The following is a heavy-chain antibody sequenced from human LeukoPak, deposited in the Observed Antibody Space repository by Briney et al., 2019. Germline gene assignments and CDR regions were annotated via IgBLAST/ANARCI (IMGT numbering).Heavy chain of an antibody. Sequence: GRSLRLSCTASGFTFGDYAMSWVRQAPGKGLEWVSSISSSSSYIYYADSVKGRFTISRDNAKNSLYLQMNSLRAEDTAVYYCARDKEVLRYFDWLLPFDYWGQGTLVTVSS. CDR1: GFTFGDYA. J-gene: IGHJ4*02. V-gene: IGHV3-21*01. CDR3: ARDKEVLRYFDWLLPFDY. CDR2: ISSSSSYI. D-gene: IGHD3-9*01.